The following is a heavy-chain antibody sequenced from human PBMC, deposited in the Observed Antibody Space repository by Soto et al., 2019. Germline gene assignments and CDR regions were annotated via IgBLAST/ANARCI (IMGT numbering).Heavy chain of an antibody. Sequence: PSETLSLTYTVSGGSISSYYWSLIRQTTGKGLQYIGYIYYSGSANYNPSLKSRVTISDDTSTNQIFLALTSVTAADTAVYYCATPKGPAYSSSLSLWYFDLWGRGTLVTVSS. CDR2: IYYSGSA. V-gene: IGHV4-59*08. J-gene: IGHJ2*01. CDR1: GGSISSYY. CDR3: ATPKGPAYSSSLSLWYFDL. D-gene: IGHD6-13*01.